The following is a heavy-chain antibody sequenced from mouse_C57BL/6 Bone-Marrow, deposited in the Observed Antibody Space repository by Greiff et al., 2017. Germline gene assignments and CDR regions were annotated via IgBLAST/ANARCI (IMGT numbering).Heavy chain of an antibody. D-gene: IGHD2-3*01. CDR2: IYPRSGNT. Sequence: VKLMESGAELARPGASVKLSCKASGYTFKSYGIRWVKQRTGQGLEWIGEIYPRSGNTYYNEKFKGKATLTVDNTSSTAYMELRSLTSADSAVYFCASRWLPPYWGQGTLVTVSA. CDR3: ASRWLPPY. CDR1: GYTFKSYG. V-gene: IGHV1-81*01. J-gene: IGHJ3*01.